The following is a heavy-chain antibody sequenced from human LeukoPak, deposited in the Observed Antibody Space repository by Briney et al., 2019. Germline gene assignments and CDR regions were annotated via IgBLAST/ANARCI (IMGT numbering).Heavy chain of an antibody. Sequence: GGSLGLSCAASGFSFSSYEMNWVRQAPGKGLEWVSCISSSGSAIYYLDSVKGRFTMSRDNAKNSLYLQMNSLRAEDTALYYCVRREQYTYGSPFDYWGQGTLVTVSS. D-gene: IGHD5-18*01. CDR3: VRREQYTYGSPFDY. V-gene: IGHV3-48*03. CDR2: ISSSGSAI. J-gene: IGHJ4*02. CDR1: GFSFSSYE.